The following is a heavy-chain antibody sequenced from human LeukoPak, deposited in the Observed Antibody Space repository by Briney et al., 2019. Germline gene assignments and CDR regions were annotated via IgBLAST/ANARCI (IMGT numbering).Heavy chain of an antibody. CDR2: ISGSGGST. V-gene: IGHV3-23*01. CDR1: GFTFSSYA. D-gene: IGHD6-13*01. J-gene: IGHJ4*02. Sequence: GGSLRLSCAASGFTFSSYAMSWVRQAPGKGLEWVSAISGSGGSTYYADSVKGRFTISRDNSKNTLYLQMNSLRTEDTAVYYCAKGNRKAAATYQFDYWGQGTLVTVSS. CDR3: AKGNRKAAATYQFDY.